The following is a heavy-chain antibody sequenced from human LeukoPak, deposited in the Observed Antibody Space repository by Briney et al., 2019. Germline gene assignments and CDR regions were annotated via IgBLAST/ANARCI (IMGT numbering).Heavy chain of an antibody. CDR2: IYYSGST. D-gene: IGHD2-15*01. CDR3: ARRWNFGEAARIDY. Sequence: SEALSLTCTVSGGSISSSSYYWGWIRQPPGKGLEWIGSIYYSGSTYYNPSLKSRVTISVDTSKNQFSLKLSSVTAADTAVYYCARRWNFGEAARIDYWGQGTLVTVSS. CDR1: GGSISSSSYY. J-gene: IGHJ4*02. V-gene: IGHV4-39*01.